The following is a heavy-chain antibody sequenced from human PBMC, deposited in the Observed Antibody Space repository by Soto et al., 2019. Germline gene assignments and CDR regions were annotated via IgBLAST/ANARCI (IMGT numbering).Heavy chain of an antibody. J-gene: IGHJ6*03. CDR3: AKGSSSGLYYYSYMDV. CDR2: IGGSGGST. Sequence: EVQLLESGGGLVQPGESLRLSCAASGFTFSSYAMNWVRQAPGKGLEWVSAIGGSGGSTYYADSVKGRFIISRDNSKNTLYLRMNSLSAEDTAIYYCAKGSSSGLYYYSYMDVWGKGTSVTAFS. V-gene: IGHV3-23*01. CDR1: GFTFSSYA. D-gene: IGHD6-19*01.